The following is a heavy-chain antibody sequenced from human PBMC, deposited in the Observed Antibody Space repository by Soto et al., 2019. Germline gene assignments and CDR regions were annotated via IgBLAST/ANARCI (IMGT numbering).Heavy chain of an antibody. CDR2: IIPILDTT. Sequence: QVQVVQSGAEVKKPGSSVRVSCKASGGTSSSYAITWMRQAPGQGLEWLGGIIPILDTTDYAQKFQGRVTFTADESTSTVYMELSSLTPEDTAVYYCASGGTTVNRRFDFWGQRTLVTVSS. J-gene: IGHJ4*02. CDR1: GGTSSSYA. V-gene: IGHV1-69*01. D-gene: IGHD4-4*01. CDR3: ASGGTTVNRRFDF.